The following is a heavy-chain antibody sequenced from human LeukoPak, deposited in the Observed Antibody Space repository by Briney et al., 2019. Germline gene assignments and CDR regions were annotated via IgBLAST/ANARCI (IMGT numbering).Heavy chain of an antibody. V-gene: IGHV3-48*03. D-gene: IGHD5-18*01. J-gene: IGHJ4*02. CDR1: GFTFSSYE. CDR3: ARGAWIQLWLLFDY. CDR2: ISSSGSTI. Sequence: GGSLRLSCAASGFTFSSYEMNWVRQAPVKGLEWVSYISSSGSTIYYADSVKGRFTISRDNAKNSLYLQMNSLRAEDTAVYYCARGAWIQLWLLFDYWGQGTLVTVSS.